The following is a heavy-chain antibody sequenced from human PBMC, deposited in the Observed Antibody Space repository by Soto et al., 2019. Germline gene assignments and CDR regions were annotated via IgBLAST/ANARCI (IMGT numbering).Heavy chain of an antibody. J-gene: IGHJ6*02. CDR1: GYTFVDNY. Sequence: ASVKVSCKASGYTFVDNYLHWVRQAPGQGLEWMGWINPDSGATKYAQTFQGWVTMTRDTSISTAYMELSNLRSDDTAIYYCARGSFSISRGGIDVWGQGTTVTVSS. CDR3: ARGSFSISRGGIDV. V-gene: IGHV1-2*04. CDR2: INPDSGAT. D-gene: IGHD3-16*02.